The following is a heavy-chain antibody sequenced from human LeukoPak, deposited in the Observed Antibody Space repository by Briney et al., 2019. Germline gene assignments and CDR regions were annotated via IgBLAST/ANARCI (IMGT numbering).Heavy chain of an antibody. CDR2: IYPGDSDT. D-gene: IGHD6-19*01. CDR1: GYSFTTYW. Sequence: GESLKISCKGSGYSFTTYWIAWVRQRPGKGLEWMGMIYPGDSDTRYSPSFQGQVTISADKSISTAYLQWSSLKASDTAMYYCARLLEGVAGTWGYWGQGTLVTVS. V-gene: IGHV5-51*01. CDR3: ARLLEGVAGTWGY. J-gene: IGHJ4*02.